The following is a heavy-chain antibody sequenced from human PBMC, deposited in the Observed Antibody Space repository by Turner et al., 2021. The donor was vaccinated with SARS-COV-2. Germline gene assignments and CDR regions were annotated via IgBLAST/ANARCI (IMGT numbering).Heavy chain of an antibody. D-gene: IGHD3-10*01. V-gene: IGHV3-53*01. Sequence: EVQLVESGGGLIQPGGYLRLHCAASGVTVSSNYMSWVRQAPGKELEWVSVIYSGGSTFYSDSVKGRFTISRDNSKNTLYLQMNSLRAEDTAVYYCARGGHYYYGLDVWGQGTTVTVSS. CDR3: ARGGHYYYGLDV. CDR2: IYSGGST. J-gene: IGHJ6*02. CDR1: GVTVSSNY.